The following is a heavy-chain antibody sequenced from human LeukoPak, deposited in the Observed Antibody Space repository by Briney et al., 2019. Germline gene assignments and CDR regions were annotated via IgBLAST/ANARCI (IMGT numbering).Heavy chain of an antibody. J-gene: IGHJ4*02. CDR1: GFTFSSHA. V-gene: IGHV3-23*01. CDR3: AKDRADSSGYYYFDY. CDR2: ISDNGDST. Sequence: GGSLRLSCAASGFTFSSHAMSWVRQAPGTGLEWLSSISDNGDSTYYADSVKGRFTISRDNSKNTLYLQMNSLRAEDTAVYYCAKDRADSSGYYYFDYWGQGTLVTVSS. D-gene: IGHD3-22*01.